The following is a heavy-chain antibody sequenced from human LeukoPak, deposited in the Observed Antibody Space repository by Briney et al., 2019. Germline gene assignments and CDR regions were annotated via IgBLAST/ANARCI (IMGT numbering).Heavy chain of an antibody. V-gene: IGHV3-7*01. Sequence: PGGSLRLSCAASGFTFSSYWMSWVRQAPGKGLEWVANIKQDGSEKYYVDSVKGRFTISRDNAKNSLYLQMNSLRAEDTAVYYCARDLVYCSGGSCYSGGAFDIWGQGTMVTVSS. CDR1: GFTFSSYW. CDR2: IKQDGSEK. J-gene: IGHJ3*02. CDR3: ARDLVYCSGGSCYSGGAFDI. D-gene: IGHD2-15*01.